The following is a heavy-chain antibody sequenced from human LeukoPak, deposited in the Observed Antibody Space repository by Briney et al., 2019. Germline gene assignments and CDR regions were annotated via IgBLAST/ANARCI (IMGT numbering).Heavy chain of an antibody. J-gene: IGHJ4*02. CDR2: IWYDGTNK. D-gene: IGHD2-15*01. CDR3: AKVRGYSSGWTDY. Sequence: GGSLRLSCATSGFTFSSYAMHWVRQAPGKGLEWVAFIWYDGTNKDYADSVKGRFTISRDNSKSTLYLQMDSLTAEDTAVYYCAKVRGYSSGWTDYWGQGTLITVSS. CDR1: GFTFSSYA. V-gene: IGHV3-30*02.